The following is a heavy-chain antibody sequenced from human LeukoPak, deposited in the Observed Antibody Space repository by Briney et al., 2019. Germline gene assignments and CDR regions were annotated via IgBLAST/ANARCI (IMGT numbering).Heavy chain of an antibody. CDR2: ISFNNVI. CDR1: GFTFSSYS. CDR3: TKEETRGGDLYY. D-gene: IGHD3-10*01. Sequence: PGGSLRLSCAGSGFTFSSYSMNWVRQAPGKGLEWISSISFNNVIFYADSVRGRFTISRDNGKNSFYLQMSSLRVEDTAVYYCTKEETRGGDLYYWGQGALVTVSS. V-gene: IGHV3-69-1*01. J-gene: IGHJ4*02.